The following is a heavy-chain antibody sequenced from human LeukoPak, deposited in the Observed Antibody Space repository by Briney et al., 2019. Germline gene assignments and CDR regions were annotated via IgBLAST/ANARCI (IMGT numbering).Heavy chain of an antibody. V-gene: IGHV1-18*01. J-gene: IGHJ4*02. CDR1: GYTFTSYG. CDR3: ARADGYYDSSGYFLY. D-gene: IGHD3-22*01. CDR2: ISAYNGNT. Sequence: ASVKVSCKASGYTFTSYGISWVRQAPGQGLEWMGWISAYNGNTNYAQKLQGRVTMTTDTSTSTAYMELRSLRSDDTAVYYCARADGYYDSSGYFLYWGQGTLVTVSS.